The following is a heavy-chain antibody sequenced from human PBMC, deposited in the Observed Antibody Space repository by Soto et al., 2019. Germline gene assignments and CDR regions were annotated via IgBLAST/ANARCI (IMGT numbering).Heavy chain of an antibody. V-gene: IGHV5-10-1*01. CDR1: GYSFTSYW. D-gene: IGHD4-4*01. CDR3: ARHSRHDYKSYYGMDV. CDR2: IDPSDSYT. Sequence: PGESLKISCKGSGYSFTSYWISWVRQMPGKGLEWMGRIDPSDSYTNYSPSFQGHVTISADKSISTAYLQWSSLKASDTAMYYCARHSRHDYKSYYGMDVWGQGTTVTGSS. J-gene: IGHJ6*02.